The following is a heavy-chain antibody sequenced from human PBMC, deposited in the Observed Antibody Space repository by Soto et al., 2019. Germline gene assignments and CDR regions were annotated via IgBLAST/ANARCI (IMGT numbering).Heavy chain of an antibody. CDR3: ATDSAGTIFEFDY. CDR2: FDPEDGET. CDR1: GGTFSSYT. Sequence: ASVKVSCKASGGTFSSYTISWVRQAPGKGLEWMGGFDPEDGETIYAQKFQGRVTMTEDTSTDTAYMELSSLRSEDTAVYYCATDSAGTIFEFDYWGQGTLVTVSS. V-gene: IGHV1-24*01. D-gene: IGHD3-3*01. J-gene: IGHJ4*02.